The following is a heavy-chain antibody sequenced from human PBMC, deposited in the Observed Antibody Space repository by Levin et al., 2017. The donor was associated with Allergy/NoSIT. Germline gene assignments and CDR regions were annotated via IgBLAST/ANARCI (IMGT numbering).Heavy chain of an antibody. V-gene: IGHV1-18*01. CDR3: ARGGIDYYDSSGYYDDFDY. Sequence: EASVKVSCKASGYTFTSYGISWVRQAPGQGLEWMGWISAYNGNTNYAQKLQGRVTMTTDTSTSTAYMELRSLRSDDTAVYYCARGGIDYYDSSGYYDDFDYWGQGTLVTVSS. CDR1: GYTFTSYG. J-gene: IGHJ4*02. CDR2: ISAYNGNT. D-gene: IGHD3-22*01.